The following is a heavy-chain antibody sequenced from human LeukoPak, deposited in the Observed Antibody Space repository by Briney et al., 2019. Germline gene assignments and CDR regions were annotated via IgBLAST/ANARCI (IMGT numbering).Heavy chain of an antibody. Sequence: SETLSLTCTVSGASISPDYWSWLRQPPGKGLEWIGYVHHTGTTRYNPSLNSRVTISVDTSQNQFSLRLRSVTATDTAVYYCASGAGWYGCWGQGTLVAVSS. J-gene: IGHJ4*02. D-gene: IGHD6-13*01. CDR2: VHHTGTT. CDR3: ASGAGWYGC. CDR1: GASISPDY. V-gene: IGHV4-59*01.